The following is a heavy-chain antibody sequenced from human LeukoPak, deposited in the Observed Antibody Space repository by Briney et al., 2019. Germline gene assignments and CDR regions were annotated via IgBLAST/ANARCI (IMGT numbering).Heavy chain of an antibody. D-gene: IGHD3-16*01. J-gene: IGHJ4*02. Sequence: GGTLSLSCAVSGFTFDVFAMHWVRQAPGRGLEWVSLISGDTGSTYYADSVKGRFTISRDNSKNSLYLQMNSLRTEGTALYYCAKERRGSYFDYWGQGTLVTVSS. CDR3: AKERRGSYFDY. CDR2: ISGDTGST. V-gene: IGHV3-43*02. CDR1: GFTFDVFA.